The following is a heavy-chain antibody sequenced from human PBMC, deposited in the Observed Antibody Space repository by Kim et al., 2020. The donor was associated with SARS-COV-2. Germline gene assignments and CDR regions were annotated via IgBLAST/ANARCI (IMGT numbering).Heavy chain of an antibody. Sequence: SETLSLSCTVSGGSISSGGYYWSWIRQHPGKGLEWIGYIYYSGSTYYNPSLKRRVTISVDTSKNQFSLKLSSVTAADTAVYYCARAARSSSWYVVNWFDPWGQGTLVTVSS. D-gene: IGHD6-13*01. CDR3: ARAARSSSWYVVNWFDP. J-gene: IGHJ5*02. CDR2: IYYSGST. CDR1: GGSISSGGYY. V-gene: IGHV4-31*03.